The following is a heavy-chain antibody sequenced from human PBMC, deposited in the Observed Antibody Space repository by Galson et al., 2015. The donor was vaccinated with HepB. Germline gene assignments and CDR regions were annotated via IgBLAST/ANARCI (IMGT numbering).Heavy chain of an antibody. V-gene: IGHV1-3*01. J-gene: IGHJ5*02. CDR3: ARRGRLWFGELLGGNWFDP. Sequence: SVKVSCKASGSTFTSYAMHWVRQAPGQRLEWMGWINAGNGNTKYSQKFQGRVTITRDTSASTAYMELSSLRSEDTAVYYCARRGRLWFGELLGGNWFDPWGQGTLVTVSS. CDR1: GSTFTSYA. CDR2: INAGNGNT. D-gene: IGHD3-10*01.